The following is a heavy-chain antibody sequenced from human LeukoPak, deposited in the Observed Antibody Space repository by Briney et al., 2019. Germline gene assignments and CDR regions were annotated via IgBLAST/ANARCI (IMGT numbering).Heavy chain of an antibody. D-gene: IGHD6-13*01. Sequence: PGGSLRLSCAASGFTFSSYWMAWVRQAPGKGLEWVANIKQDGSEKYYVDSVKGRFTISRDNAKNSLYLQMNSLRAEDTAVYYCAKDRGSSWYSEEYYFDYWGQGTLVTVSS. CDR1: GFTFSSYW. CDR2: IKQDGSEK. J-gene: IGHJ4*02. V-gene: IGHV3-7*03. CDR3: AKDRGSSWYSEEYYFDY.